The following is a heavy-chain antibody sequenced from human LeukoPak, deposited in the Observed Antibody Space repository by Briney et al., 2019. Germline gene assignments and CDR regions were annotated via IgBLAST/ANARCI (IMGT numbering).Heavy chain of an antibody. D-gene: IGHD1-26*01. J-gene: IGHJ4*02. CDR2: ISYDGSNK. CDR1: GFTFSIYG. CDR3: AKGRGRYYENIDY. Sequence: GSLRLSCAASGFTFSIYGMHWVRQAPGKGLEWVAVISYDGSNKYYADSVKGRFTISRDNSKNTLYLQVNSLRAEDTAVYYCAKGRGRYYENIDYWGQGTLVTVSS. V-gene: IGHV3-30*18.